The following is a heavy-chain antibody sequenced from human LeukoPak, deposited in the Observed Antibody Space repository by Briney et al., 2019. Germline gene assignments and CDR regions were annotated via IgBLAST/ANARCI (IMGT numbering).Heavy chain of an antibody. CDR1: GFTFSSYS. CDR3: ATLPYYYDSSGHLPVDY. D-gene: IGHD3-22*01. V-gene: IGHV3-21*01. Sequence: PGGSLRLSCAASGFTFSSYSMNWVRQAPGKGLEWVSSISSSSSYIYYADSVKGRFTISRDNAKNSLYLQMNSLRAEDTAVYYCATLPYYYDSSGHLPVDYWGQGTLVTVSS. J-gene: IGHJ4*02. CDR2: ISSSSSYI.